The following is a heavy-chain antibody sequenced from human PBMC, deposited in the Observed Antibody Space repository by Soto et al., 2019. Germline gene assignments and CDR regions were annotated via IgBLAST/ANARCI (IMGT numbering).Heavy chain of an antibody. CDR3: ARENDYGDYALGY. D-gene: IGHD4-17*01. Sequence: ASVKLSCKASGYTFTSYAMHWVRQAPGQRLEWMGWINAGNGNTKYSQKFQGRVTITRDTSASTAYMELSSLRSEDTAVYYCARENDYGDYALGYWGQGTLVTVSS. CDR2: INAGNGNT. V-gene: IGHV1-3*01. J-gene: IGHJ4*02. CDR1: GYTFTSYA.